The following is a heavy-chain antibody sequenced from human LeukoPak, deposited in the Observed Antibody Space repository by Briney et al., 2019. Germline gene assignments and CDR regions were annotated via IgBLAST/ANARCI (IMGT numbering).Heavy chain of an antibody. CDR1: GGSISSYY. CDR2: IYTSGST. Sequence: PSETLSLTCTVSGGSISSYYWSWIRQPAGKGLEWIGRIYTSGSTNYNPSLKSRVTMSVDTSKNQFSLKLSSVTAADTAVYYCARDGIPYSSGPNWFDPSGQGTLVTVSS. D-gene: IGHD6-19*01. CDR3: ARDGIPYSSGPNWFDP. V-gene: IGHV4-4*07. J-gene: IGHJ5*02.